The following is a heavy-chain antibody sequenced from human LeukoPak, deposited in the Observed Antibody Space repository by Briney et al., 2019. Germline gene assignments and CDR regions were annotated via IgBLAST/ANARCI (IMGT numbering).Heavy chain of an antibody. Sequence: GASVKVSCKASGYTFTSYDINWVRQATGQGLEWMGWMNPNSGNTGYAQKFQGRVTITRNTSISTAYMELSSLRSEDTVVYYCARGPPSADCSSTSCPLGYWGQGTLVTVSS. CDR1: GYTFTSYD. D-gene: IGHD2-2*01. CDR2: MNPNSGNT. J-gene: IGHJ4*02. CDR3: ARGPPSADCSSTSCPLGY. V-gene: IGHV1-8*03.